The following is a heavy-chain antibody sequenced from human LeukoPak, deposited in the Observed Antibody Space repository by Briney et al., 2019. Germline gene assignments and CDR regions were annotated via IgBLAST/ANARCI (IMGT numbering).Heavy chain of an antibody. D-gene: IGHD2-2*02. CDR2: INHSGST. J-gene: IGHJ4*02. CDR3: ARIGCSSTSCYTHYSDY. Sequence: SETLSLTCAVYGGSFSGYHWSWIRQPPGKGLEWIGEINHSGSTNYNPSLKSRVTISVDTSKNQFSLKLCSVTAADTAVYYCARIGCSSTSCYTHYSDYWGQGTLVTVSS. CDR1: GGSFSGYH. V-gene: IGHV4-34*01.